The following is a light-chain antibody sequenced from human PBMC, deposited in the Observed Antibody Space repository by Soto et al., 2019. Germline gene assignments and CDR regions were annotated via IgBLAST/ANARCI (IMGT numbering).Light chain of an antibody. CDR2: DVS. CDR1: SSDVGGYNY. J-gene: IGLJ2*01. V-gene: IGLV2-14*01. CDR3: SSYTRSSTLVV. Sequence: QSALTQPASVSGSPGQSITISCTGTSSDVGGYNYVSWYQQHPGKAPKLMIYDVSNRPSGVSNRFAGSKSGNTDSRTISGLQAEDEAEYYCSSYTRSSTLVVFGGGTKLTVL.